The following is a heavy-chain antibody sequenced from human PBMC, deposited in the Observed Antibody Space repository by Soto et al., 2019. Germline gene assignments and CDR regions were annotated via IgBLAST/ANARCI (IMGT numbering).Heavy chain of an antibody. CDR3: ARDIGGYGKFDY. V-gene: IGHV4-31*03. CDR1: GGSISSGAYY. J-gene: IGHJ4*02. D-gene: IGHD1-26*01. Sequence: QVQLQESGPGLVEPSQTLSLTCSVSGGSISSGAYYWTWTRQHPGKGLEWIGYICYSGSTYYNPSLKSRVTISVDTSKNQFSLRLTSVTAADTAVYYCARDIGGYGKFDYWGQGALVTVSS. CDR2: ICYSGST.